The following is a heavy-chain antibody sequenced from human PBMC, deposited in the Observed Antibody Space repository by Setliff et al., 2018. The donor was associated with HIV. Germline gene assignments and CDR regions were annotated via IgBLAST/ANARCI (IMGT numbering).Heavy chain of an antibody. Sequence: GASVKVSCKASGYTFTTYGVNWVRQAPGQGLEWMGWINSYNGNTKFAQKFQGRVIMTTDTSTTTAFMELRSLKADDTGIYYCSRSGVPPYYYYGMDVWGQGTTVTVSS. J-gene: IGHJ6*02. CDR1: GYTFTTYG. CDR3: SRSGVPPYYYYGMDV. V-gene: IGHV1-18*04. D-gene: IGHD3-10*01. CDR2: INSYNGNT.